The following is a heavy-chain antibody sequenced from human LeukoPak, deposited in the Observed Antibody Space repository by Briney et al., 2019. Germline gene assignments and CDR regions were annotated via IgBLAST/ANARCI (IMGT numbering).Heavy chain of an antibody. Sequence: SETLSLTCTVSGGSISSSSYYWGWIRQPPGKGLEWIGSIYYSGSTYYNPSLKSRVTISVDTSKNQFSLKLSSVTAADTAVYYCARRVPFYGSGIGKNWFDPWGQGTLVTVSS. D-gene: IGHD3-10*01. V-gene: IGHV4-39*01. CDR1: GGSISSSSYY. CDR3: ARRVPFYGSGIGKNWFDP. CDR2: IYYSGST. J-gene: IGHJ5*02.